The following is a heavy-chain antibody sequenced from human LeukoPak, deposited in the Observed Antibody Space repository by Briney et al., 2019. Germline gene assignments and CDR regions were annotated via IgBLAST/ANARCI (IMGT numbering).Heavy chain of an antibody. CDR3: AKPALPSQDAFDI. D-gene: IGHD2-2*01. CDR1: GFTFSSYG. CDR2: ISYDGSNK. J-gene: IGHJ3*02. Sequence: GGSLRLSCAAYGFTFSSYGMHWVRQAPGKGLEWAAVISYDGSNKYYADSVKGRFTISRDNSKNTLYLQMNSLRAEDTAVYYCAKPALPSQDAFDIWGQGTMVTVSS. V-gene: IGHV3-30*18.